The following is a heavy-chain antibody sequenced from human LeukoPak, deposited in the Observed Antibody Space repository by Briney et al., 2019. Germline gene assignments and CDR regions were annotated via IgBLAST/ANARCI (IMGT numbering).Heavy chain of an antibody. CDR2: ISYTGST. J-gene: IGHJ5*02. V-gene: IGHV4-59*01. CDR3: ARVFNWFDP. Sequence: GSLRLSCAASGFTFSSYAMSWVRQAPGKGLEWIGYISYTGSTNYNPSLKSRVTISVDTSENQFSLKLSSVTAADTAVYYCARVFNWFDPWGQGTLVTVSS. CDR1: GFTFSSYA.